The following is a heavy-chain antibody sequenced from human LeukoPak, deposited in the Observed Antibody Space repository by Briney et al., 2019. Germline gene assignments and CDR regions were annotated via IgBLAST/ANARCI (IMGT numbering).Heavy chain of an antibody. Sequence: ASVKVSCKASGYTFTSYGISWVRQAPGQGLEWMGWISAYNGNTNYAQKLRGRVTMTTDTSTSTAYMELRSLRSDDTAVYYCARDAAKSWFLEWLPSYWGQGTLVTVSS. CDR3: ARDAAKSWFLEWLPSY. CDR2: ISAYNGNT. D-gene: IGHD3-3*01. V-gene: IGHV1-18*01. J-gene: IGHJ4*02. CDR1: GYTFTSYG.